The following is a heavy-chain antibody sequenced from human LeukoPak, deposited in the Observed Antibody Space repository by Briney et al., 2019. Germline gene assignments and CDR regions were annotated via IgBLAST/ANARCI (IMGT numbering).Heavy chain of an antibody. CDR2: IYYSGST. Sequence: PSETLSLTCTVSGGSISSYYWSWIRQPPGKGLEWIGYIYYSGSTNYNPSLKSRVTISVDTSKNQFSLKLSSVTAADTAVYYCARVLRGYSYGYYYYYYMDVWGKGTTVTVSS. J-gene: IGHJ6*03. V-gene: IGHV4-59*12. CDR3: ARVLRGYSYGYYYYYYMDV. D-gene: IGHD5-18*01. CDR1: GGSISSYY.